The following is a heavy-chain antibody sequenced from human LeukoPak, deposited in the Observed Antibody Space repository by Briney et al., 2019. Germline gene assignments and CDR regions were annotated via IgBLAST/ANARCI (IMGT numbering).Heavy chain of an antibody. D-gene: IGHD2-2*01. V-gene: IGHV4-61*01. CDR3: ARLFCTRTSCYLDN. Sequence: SETLSLTWTVSGASVNSHSSYWSCIRQPPGKGLEWIGYLSYTGNTNYNPSLKSRVTISVDTSKNQFSLKLSSVTAADTAVYYCARLFCTRTSCYLDNWGQGILVTVSS. CDR1: GASVNSHSSY. J-gene: IGHJ4*02. CDR2: LSYTGNT.